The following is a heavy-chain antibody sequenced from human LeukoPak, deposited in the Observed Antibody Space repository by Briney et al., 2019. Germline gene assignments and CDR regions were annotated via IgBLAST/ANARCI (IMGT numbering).Heavy chain of an antibody. Sequence: PGRSLRLSCAASGFTFSSYAMHWVRQAPGKGLEWVAVISYDGSNKYYADSVKGRFTISGDNSKNTLYLQMNSLRAEDTAVYYCTNGIFKASFDYWGQGTLVTVSS. CDR3: TNGIFKASFDY. D-gene: IGHD2-15*01. CDR2: ISYDGSNK. J-gene: IGHJ4*02. CDR1: GFTFSSYA. V-gene: IGHV3-30*04.